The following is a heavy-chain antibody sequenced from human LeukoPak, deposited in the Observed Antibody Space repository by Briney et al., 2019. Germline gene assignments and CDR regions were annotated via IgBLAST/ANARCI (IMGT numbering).Heavy chain of an antibody. CDR1: GYTFTGYY. Sequence: ASVKVSCKASGYTFTGYYMHWVRQAPGQGLEWMGWINPNSGGTNYAQKFQGRVTMTRDTSISTAYMELSRLRSDDTAVYYCARGQPHYDFWSGYPHWYFDLWGRGTLVTVSS. J-gene: IGHJ2*01. V-gene: IGHV1-2*02. CDR2: INPNSGGT. D-gene: IGHD3-3*01. CDR3: ARGQPHYDFWSGYPHWYFDL.